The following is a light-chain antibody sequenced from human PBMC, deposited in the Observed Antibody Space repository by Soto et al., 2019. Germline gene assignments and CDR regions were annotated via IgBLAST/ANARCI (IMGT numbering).Light chain of an antibody. CDR1: QSVSSSY. J-gene: IGKJ3*01. CDR2: ASS. CDR3: HQYDTASSCT. V-gene: IGKV3-20*01. Sequence: EIVMTQSPATLSLSPGERATLSCRASQSVSSSYLAWYQQTPGQAPRILIYASSGRATGIPDRFSGSGSGKACTLTISRLEPEDVAAYYCHQYDTASSCTFGPGTKVDIK.